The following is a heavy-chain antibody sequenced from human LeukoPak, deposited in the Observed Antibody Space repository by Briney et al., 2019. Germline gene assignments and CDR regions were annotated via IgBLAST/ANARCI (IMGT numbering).Heavy chain of an antibody. D-gene: IGHD3-16*01. J-gene: IGHJ6*02. Sequence: GGSLRLSCAAFGITFSSYAMSWVRQAPGKGLEWVSVISGSGGSADYADSVKGRFTISRDNARNSLYLQMSSLRPEDTAVYYCATYTHWVAGDVWGQGTTVTVSS. CDR1: GITFSSYA. CDR2: ISGSGGSA. V-gene: IGHV3-23*01. CDR3: ATYTHWVAGDV.